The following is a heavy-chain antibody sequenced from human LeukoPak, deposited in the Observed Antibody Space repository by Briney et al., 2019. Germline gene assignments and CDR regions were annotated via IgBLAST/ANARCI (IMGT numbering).Heavy chain of an antibody. CDR3: SRDPTTIARGYFDY. Sequence: GGSLRLSCTASGFTFSDYAMSWFRQAPGKGLDWVGFIRTKAHGGTAEYAASVKDRFTISRDDSKSIAHLQMNSLKIEDTAVYYCSRDPTTIARGYFDYWGQGNLVTVSS. V-gene: IGHV3-49*03. D-gene: IGHD4-11*01. CDR1: GFTFSDYA. CDR2: IRTKAHGGTA. J-gene: IGHJ4*02.